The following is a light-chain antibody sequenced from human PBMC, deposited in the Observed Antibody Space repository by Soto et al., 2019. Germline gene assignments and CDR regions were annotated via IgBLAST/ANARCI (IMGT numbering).Light chain of an antibody. V-gene: IGKV3-15*01. J-gene: IGKJ1*01. CDR2: GAS. CDR3: QQYHDWPPWT. Sequence: ETVMTQSPATLSVSPGERATLSCRASQSVSSNLAWYQQKPGQAPRLLIYGASTRANGIPTRFSGRGSGTEFTLTISRLQSDDFALYYCQQYHDWPPWTFGQGTKVEVK. CDR1: QSVSSN.